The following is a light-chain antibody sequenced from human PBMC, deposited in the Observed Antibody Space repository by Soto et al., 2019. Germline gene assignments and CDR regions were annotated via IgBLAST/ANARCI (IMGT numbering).Light chain of an antibody. V-gene: IGKV3-20*01. CDR3: QHYGRSPLLYT. CDR1: QSITSNY. CDR2: GAS. J-gene: IGKJ2*01. Sequence: EIVLTQSPGTLSLSPGEGATLSCRASQSITSNYLAWYQQRPGQAPRLLIYGASTRAAGVPDRFSDSGSGTDFTLTITRLEHEDFAVYYCQHYGRSPLLYTFGQGTKLGVK.